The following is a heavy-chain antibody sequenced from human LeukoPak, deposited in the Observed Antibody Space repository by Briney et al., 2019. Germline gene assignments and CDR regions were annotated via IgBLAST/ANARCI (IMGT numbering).Heavy chain of an antibody. J-gene: IGHJ4*02. CDR1: GFTFSSYA. D-gene: IGHD2-2*01. V-gene: IGHV3-30-3*01. CDR2: ISYDGSNK. CDR3: AKDPHLGTSRTF. Sequence: GRSLRLSCAASGFTFSSYAMHWVRQAPGKGLEWVAVISYDGSNKYYADSVKGRFTISRDNSKNTLYLQMNSLRAEDTAVYYCAKDPHLGTSRTFWGQGTLVTVSS.